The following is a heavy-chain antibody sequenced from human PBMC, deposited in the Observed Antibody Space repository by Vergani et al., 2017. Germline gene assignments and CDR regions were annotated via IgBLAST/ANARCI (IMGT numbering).Heavy chain of an antibody. Sequence: QVQLQESGPGLVKPSETLSLTCTVSGGSISSYYWSWIRQPPGKGLEWIGYIYYSGSTNYNPSLKSRVTISVDTSKNQFSLKLSSVTAADTAVYYCARWAYSYEYYFDYWGQGTLVTVSS. CDR3: ARWAYSYEYYFDY. CDR1: GGSISSYY. CDR2: IYYSGST. D-gene: IGHD5-18*01. J-gene: IGHJ4*02. V-gene: IGHV4-59*01.